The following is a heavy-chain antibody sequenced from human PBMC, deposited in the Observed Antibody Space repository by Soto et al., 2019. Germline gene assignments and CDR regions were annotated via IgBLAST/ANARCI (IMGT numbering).Heavy chain of an antibody. V-gene: IGHV1-69*02. CDR2: IIPILGIA. CDR1: GGTFSSYT. D-gene: IGHD2-15*01. CDR3: ASSGCGVVVVAATPAYFQH. J-gene: IGHJ1*01. Sequence: QVQLVQSGAEVKKPGSSVKVSCKASGGTFSSYTISWVRQAPGQGLEWMGRIIPILGIANYAQKFQGRVTITADKSTSTAYMELSSLRSEDTAVYYCASSGCGVVVVAATPAYFQHWGQGTLVTVSS.